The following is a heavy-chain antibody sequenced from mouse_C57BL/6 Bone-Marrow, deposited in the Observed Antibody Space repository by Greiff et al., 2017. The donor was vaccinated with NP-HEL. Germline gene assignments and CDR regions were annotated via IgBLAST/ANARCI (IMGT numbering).Heavy chain of an antibody. CDR3: ERYYGSIYYAMDY. D-gene: IGHD1-1*01. Sequence: VQLQEPGAELVRPGSSVKLSCKASGYTFTSYCIRWVKQRPIQGLEWIGEIYPSSGNTYYNEKFKDKATLTADKSSSTAYMELSSLTSEDSAVYVCERYYGSIYYAMDYWGQGTSVTVSA. V-gene: IGHV1-81*01. J-gene: IGHJ4*01. CDR1: GYTFTSYC. CDR2: IYPSSGNT.